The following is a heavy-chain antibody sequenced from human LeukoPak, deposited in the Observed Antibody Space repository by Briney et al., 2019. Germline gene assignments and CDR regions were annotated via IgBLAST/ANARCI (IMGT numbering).Heavy chain of an antibody. CDR3: ALYRDSSGYYHYFDY. Sequence: SETLSLTCTVSGGSISSSSYYWGWIRQPPGKGLEWIGSIYYSGSTYYNPSLKSRVTISVDTSKNQFSLKLSSVTAADTAVYYCALYRDSSGYYHYFDYWGQGTLVTVSS. CDR2: IYYSGST. CDR1: GGSISSSSYY. V-gene: IGHV4-39*01. D-gene: IGHD3-22*01. J-gene: IGHJ4*02.